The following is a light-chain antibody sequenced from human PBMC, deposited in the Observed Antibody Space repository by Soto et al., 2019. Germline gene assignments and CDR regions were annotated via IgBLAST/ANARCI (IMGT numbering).Light chain of an antibody. V-gene: IGKV3-20*01. Sequence: EIVLTQSPGTLSLSPGERATLSCRASESVSSNYLAWYQQKPGQAPRLLIYGASSRATGIPDRFSGSGSGTDSTLTISRLEPEDFAVDYCQQYGSSPWTFGQGTKVEIK. J-gene: IGKJ1*01. CDR2: GAS. CDR1: ESVSSNY. CDR3: QQYGSSPWT.